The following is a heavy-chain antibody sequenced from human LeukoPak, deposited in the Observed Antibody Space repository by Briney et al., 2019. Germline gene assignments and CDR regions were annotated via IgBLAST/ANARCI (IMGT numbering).Heavy chain of an antibody. J-gene: IGHJ4*02. CDR2: ISSNGGST. CDR3: ARVLHYYDSSGYYSGLIDY. CDR1: GFTFSSYA. Sequence: GGSLRLSCAASGFTFSSYAMHWVRQAPGKGLEYVSAISSNGGSTYYANSVKGRFTISRDNSKNTLYLQMGSLRAEDMAVYYCARVLHYYDSSGYYSGLIDYWGQGTLVTVSS. D-gene: IGHD3-22*01. V-gene: IGHV3-64*01.